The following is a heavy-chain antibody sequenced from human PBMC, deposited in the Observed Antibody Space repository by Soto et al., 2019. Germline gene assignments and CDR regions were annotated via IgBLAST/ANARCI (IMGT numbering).Heavy chain of an antibody. CDR2: ISSSITTI. D-gene: IGHD4-4*01. J-gene: IGHJ6*02. CDR3: ARDRRYSNFSLHV. Sequence: PEGSLRLSCEASGFTFSGYSMNWVRQTPGKGLEWVSYISSSITTIHYADSVKGRFTISRDNAKNSLYLQMNSLRDEDTAVYYCARDRRYSNFSLHVWGQGTTVTVSS. CDR1: GFTFSGYS. V-gene: IGHV3-48*02.